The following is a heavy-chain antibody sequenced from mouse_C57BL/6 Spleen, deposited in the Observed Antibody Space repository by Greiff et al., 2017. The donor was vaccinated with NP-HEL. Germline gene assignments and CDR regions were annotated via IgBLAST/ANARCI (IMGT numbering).Heavy chain of an antibody. CDR1: GYTFTNYW. CDR3: ARVEGRGYGYDY. D-gene: IGHD2-2*01. Sequence: VQLQQSGAELVRPGTSVKMSCKASGYTFTNYWIGWAKQRPGHGLEWIGDIYPGGGYTNYNEKFKGKATLTADKYSNTAYMQFRSLTSEDSAIYYCARVEGRGYGYDYWGQGTTLTVSS. CDR2: IYPGGGYT. V-gene: IGHV1-63*01. J-gene: IGHJ2*01.